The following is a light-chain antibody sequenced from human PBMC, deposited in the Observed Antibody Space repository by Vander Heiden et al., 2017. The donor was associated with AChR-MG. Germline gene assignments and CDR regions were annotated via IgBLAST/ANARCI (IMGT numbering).Light chain of an antibody. CDR1: QGVSSY. Sequence: IRMTQSPSSLSASTGDRVTITCRASQGVSSYLAWFQEKPGKAPKLLIYAASTLQSGVPSRFSGSGSGTDFTLTISCLQSEDFATYYCQQYYTYTFTFGPGTKVDIK. CDR3: QQYYTYTFT. V-gene: IGKV1-8*01. J-gene: IGKJ3*01. CDR2: AAS.